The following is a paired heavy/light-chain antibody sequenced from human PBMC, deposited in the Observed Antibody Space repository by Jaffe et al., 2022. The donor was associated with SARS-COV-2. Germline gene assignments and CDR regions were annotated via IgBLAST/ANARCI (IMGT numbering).Heavy chain of an antibody. CDR1: GFTFGSYG. V-gene: IGHV3-48*01. J-gene: IGHJ4*02. CDR3: GRASDFDY. CDR2: ASGISGNI. Sequence: EVQLVESGGGLVQPGGSLRLSCAASGFTFGSYGMNWVRQAPGKGLEWVAYASGISGNIYYADFAKGRFTISRDNDKNALYLQMNSLRADDTAMYYCGRASDFDYWGQGVLVAVSS.
Light chain of an antibody. V-gene: IGLV10-54*01. CDR1: KNNVGNQG. CDR2: RNN. J-gene: IGLJ3*02. CDR3: TAWDSDLTVWL. Sequence: QAGLAQPPSMSRDLRQTATLTCSGSKNNVGNQGAAWLQQRQGHPPKLLFYRNNKRPSGISERFSVSRSGNTASLTISGLQAEDEADYYCTAWDSDLTVWLFGGGTKLTVL.